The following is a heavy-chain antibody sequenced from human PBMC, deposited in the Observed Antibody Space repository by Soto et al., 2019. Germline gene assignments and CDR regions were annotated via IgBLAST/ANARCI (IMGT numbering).Heavy chain of an antibody. CDR1: GGSISSYY. CDR2: IYYSGYT. J-gene: IGHJ5*02. Sequence: SETLSLTCTVSGGSISSYYWNWIRQPPGKGLEWIGCIYYSGYTNYNPSLKSRVTISVDTSRNQFSLKLSSVTAADTAVYYCARDPGPYCSGAGCYVDPWGQGTLVTVSS. CDR3: ARDPGPYCSGAGCYVDP. V-gene: IGHV4-59*01. D-gene: IGHD2-15*01.